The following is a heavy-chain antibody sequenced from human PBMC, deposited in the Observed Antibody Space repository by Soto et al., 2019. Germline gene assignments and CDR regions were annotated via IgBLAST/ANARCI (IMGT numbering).Heavy chain of an antibody. D-gene: IGHD1-26*01. V-gene: IGHV1-18*01. CDR2: ISAYNGNT. Sequence: QVQLVQSGAEVKKPGASVKVSCKASGYTFTSYGISWVRQAPGQGLEWMGWISAYNGNTNYAQKLQGRVTMTTDTSTTTAYMELRRLRSDETAVYYCASDLIVGATPPYYFDYWGQGTLVTVS. J-gene: IGHJ4*02. CDR1: GYTFTSYG. CDR3: ASDLIVGATPPYYFDY.